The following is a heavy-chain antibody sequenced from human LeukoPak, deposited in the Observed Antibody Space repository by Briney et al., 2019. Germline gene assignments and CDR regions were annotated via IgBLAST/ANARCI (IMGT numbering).Heavy chain of an antibody. CDR2: ISYDGSND. V-gene: IGHV3-30-3*01. CDR3: ATNGPGIAVAGYVDY. D-gene: IGHD6-19*01. Sequence: GGSVRLSCAASGFTFSGYAMHWVRQAPGKGLEWVAVISYDGSNDYYADSVKGRFTISRDNSKNTLYLQMNSLRAEDTAVYYCATNGPGIAVAGYVDYWGQGTLVTVSS. J-gene: IGHJ4*02. CDR1: GFTFSGYA.